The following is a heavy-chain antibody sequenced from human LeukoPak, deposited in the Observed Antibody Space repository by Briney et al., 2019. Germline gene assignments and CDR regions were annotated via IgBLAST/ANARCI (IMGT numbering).Heavy chain of an antibody. V-gene: IGHV4-31*03. J-gene: IGHJ4*02. CDR2: IYYSGST. CDR1: GGSISSGGYY. CDR3: ARDQPNWGYDY. Sequence: SETLSLTCTVSGGSISSGGYYWSWIRQHPGKGLEWVGYIYYSGSTYYNPSPKSRVTISVDTSKNQFSLKLSSVTAADTAVYYCARDQPNWGYDYWGQGTLVTVSS. D-gene: IGHD7-27*01.